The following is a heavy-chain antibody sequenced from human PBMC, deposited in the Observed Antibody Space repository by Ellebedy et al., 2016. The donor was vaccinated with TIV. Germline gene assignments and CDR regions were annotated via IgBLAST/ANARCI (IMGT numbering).Heavy chain of an antibody. V-gene: IGHV1-46*01. CDR3: ARDKDIWTGYLCH. CDR2: INPNGGTT. CDR1: GYTFTSYY. Sequence: AASVKVSCKASGYTFTSYYMHWVRQAPGQGLEWMGIINPNGGTTSYTQKFQGRVTMTRDTSTSTVYMELSRLRSEDTAVYYCARDKDIWTGYLCHWGQGTLVTVSS. J-gene: IGHJ4*02. D-gene: IGHD3-9*01.